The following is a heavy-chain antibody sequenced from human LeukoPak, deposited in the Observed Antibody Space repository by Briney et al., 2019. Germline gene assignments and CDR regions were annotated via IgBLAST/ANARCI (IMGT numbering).Heavy chain of an antibody. CDR1: GFTFSSYA. CDR2: ISGSGGST. D-gene: IGHD6-6*01. V-gene: IGHV3-23*01. J-gene: IGHJ4*02. Sequence: GGSLRLSCAASGFTFSSYAMSWVRQAPGKGLEWVSAISGSGGSTYYADSVKGRFTISRDNSKNALYLQMNSLRAEDTAVYYCAKDHFEYSSSYFDYWGQGTLVTVSS. CDR3: AKDHFEYSSSYFDY.